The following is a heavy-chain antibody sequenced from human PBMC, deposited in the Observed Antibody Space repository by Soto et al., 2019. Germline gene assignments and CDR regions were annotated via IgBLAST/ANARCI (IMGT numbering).Heavy chain of an antibody. CDR2: ISGSGGST. J-gene: IGHJ4*02. Sequence: EVQLLESGGGLVQPGGSLRLSCAASAFTFTSYAMSWVRQAPGMGLELVSGISGSGGSTYYADSVKGRFTISRDSSKNTLSLQMNSLRVEDTAVYYCAGGLSRGNYFSGFDSWGQGTLVTVSS. V-gene: IGHV3-23*01. CDR3: AGGLSRGNYFSGFDS. CDR1: AFTFTSYA. D-gene: IGHD4-4*01.